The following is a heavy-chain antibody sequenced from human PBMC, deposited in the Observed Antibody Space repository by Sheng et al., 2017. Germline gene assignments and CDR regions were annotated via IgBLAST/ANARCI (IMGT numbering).Heavy chain of an antibody. CDR3: ARDRGRGSLDY. D-gene: IGHD5-12*01. CDR2: ISYDGSNK. J-gene: IGHJ4*02. V-gene: IGHV3-30*04. Sequence: QVQLVESGGGVVQPGRSLRLSCAASGFTFSSYAMHWVRQAPGKGLEWVAVISYDGSNKYYADSVKGRFTISRDNSKNTLYLQMNGLRAEDTAVYYCARDRGRGSLDYWGQGTLVT. CDR1: GFTFSSYA.